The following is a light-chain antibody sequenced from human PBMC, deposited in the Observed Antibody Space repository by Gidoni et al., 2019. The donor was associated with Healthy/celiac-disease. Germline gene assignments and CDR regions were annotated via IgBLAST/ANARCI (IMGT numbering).Light chain of an antibody. Sequence: ELVLTQSPATLSLSPGERATLSCRASQSVSSYLAWYQQKPGQAPRLLIYDASNRATGSPARFSGSGSGTDFTLTISSLEPEDFAVYYCQQRSNWPPFTFGPGTKVDIK. J-gene: IGKJ3*01. V-gene: IGKV3-11*01. CDR2: DAS. CDR3: QQRSNWPPFT. CDR1: QSVSSY.